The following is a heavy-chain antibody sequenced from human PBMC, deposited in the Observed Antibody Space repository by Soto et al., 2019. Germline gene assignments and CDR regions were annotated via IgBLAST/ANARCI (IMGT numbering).Heavy chain of an antibody. CDR2: ISGSGDGT. J-gene: IGHJ4*02. D-gene: IGHD5-18*01. V-gene: IGHV3-23*01. CDR1: GFTFSSFA. CDR3: AGPGYSSQDY. Sequence: GSLRLSCAASGFTFSSFALSWVRQAPGKGLEWVSAISGSGDGTDYADSVRGRFTISRDNSKNTLYLQMNSLRAEDTAVYYCAGPGYSSQDYWGQGALVTVSS.